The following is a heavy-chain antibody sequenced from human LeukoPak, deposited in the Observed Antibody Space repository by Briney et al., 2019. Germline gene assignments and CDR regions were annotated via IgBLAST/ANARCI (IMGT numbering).Heavy chain of an antibody. CDR2: INPNSGGT. V-gene: IGHV1-2*02. D-gene: IGHD2-21*01. CDR3: ARGLPYCGGDCYYDY. CDR1: GYTFTGYY. Sequence: GSSVKVSCKASGYTFTGYYMHWVRQAPGQGLEWIGWINPNSGGTNYAQKFQGRVTMTRDTSISTAYMELSRLRSDDTAVYYCARGLPYCGGDCYYDYWGQGTLVTVSS. J-gene: IGHJ4*02.